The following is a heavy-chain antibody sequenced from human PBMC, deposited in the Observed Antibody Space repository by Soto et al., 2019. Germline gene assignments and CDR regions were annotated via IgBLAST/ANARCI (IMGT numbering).Heavy chain of an antibody. Sequence: QVQLVESGGGVVQPGRSLRLSCAASGFTFSNYGMHWVRQAPSKGLEWVALIWYDGSNTYYADSVKGRFTISRDNSKNTLYLQMNSLRAEDTAVYYCARHQGDCGGDCQKVPFDCWGQGTLVTVSS. V-gene: IGHV3-33*01. CDR1: GFTFSNYG. J-gene: IGHJ4*02. CDR3: ARHQGDCGGDCQKVPFDC. CDR2: IWYDGSNT. D-gene: IGHD2-21*02.